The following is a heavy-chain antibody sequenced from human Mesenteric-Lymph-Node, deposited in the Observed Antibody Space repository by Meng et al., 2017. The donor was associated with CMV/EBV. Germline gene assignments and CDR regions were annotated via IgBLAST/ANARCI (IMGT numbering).Heavy chain of an antibody. CDR2: ISRSGVTI. J-gene: IGHJ6*02. CDR1: GFTFSNYE. D-gene: IGHD3-3*01. Sequence: GGSLRLSCVASGFTFSNYEMTWVRQAPGKGLEWISYISRSGVTINYADSVKGRFTISRDNAKNSLYLQMNSLRAEDTAVYYCARDAYDSSYYYGMDVWGQGTTVTVSS. CDR3: ARDAYDSSYYYGMDV. V-gene: IGHV3-48*03.